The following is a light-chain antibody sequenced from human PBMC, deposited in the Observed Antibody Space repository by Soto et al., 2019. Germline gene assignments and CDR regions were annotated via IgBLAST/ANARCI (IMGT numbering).Light chain of an antibody. CDR2: KAS. CDR1: QSVSSW. CDR3: QEYHSYS. V-gene: IGKV1-5*03. J-gene: IGKJ2*01. Sequence: DIQMTQSPSTLSAASGDRVTITCRASQSVSSWLAWYQQKPGKAPKLLIYKASSLESGVPPRFSGSGSGTEFTLTISSLQPEDFATYYCQEYHSYSFGQGTKLELK.